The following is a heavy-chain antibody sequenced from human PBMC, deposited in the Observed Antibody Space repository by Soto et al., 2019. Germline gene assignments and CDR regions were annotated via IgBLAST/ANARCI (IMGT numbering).Heavy chain of an antibody. Sequence: QVQLVQSGAEVRKPGASVKVSCEASGYTFTSYDIYWVRQATGQGLEWMGWMNPNTGNSGYAQKCKGRVTMTSDTSINTAHMELSSLRSEDTAVYYCARRAETNGWNGFGADKYYFDFWGQGTLVTVSS. CDR1: GYTFTSYD. J-gene: IGHJ4*02. CDR3: ARRAETNGWNGFGADKYYFDF. V-gene: IGHV1-8*01. CDR2: MNPNTGNS. D-gene: IGHD1-1*01.